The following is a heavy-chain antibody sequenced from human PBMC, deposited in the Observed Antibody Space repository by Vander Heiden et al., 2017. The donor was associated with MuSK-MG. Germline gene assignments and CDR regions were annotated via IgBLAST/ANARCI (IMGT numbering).Heavy chain of an antibody. V-gene: IGHV4-30-4*01. D-gene: IGHD1-1*01. CDR1: GGSISSGDYY. Sequence: QVQLQESGPGLVKPSQTLSLTCTVSGGSISSGDYYWSWIRQPPGKGLECLVYTYYSGSTHHIPFLTSRVSISVVMSKNLFSLNLSSVTAAVTAVYYCVRGNWSCPIDYWGQGTLVTVSS. J-gene: IGHJ4*02. CDR3: VRGNWSCPIDY. CDR2: TYYSGST.